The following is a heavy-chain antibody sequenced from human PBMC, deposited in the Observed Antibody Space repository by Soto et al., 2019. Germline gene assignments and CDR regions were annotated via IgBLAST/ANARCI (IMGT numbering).Heavy chain of an antibody. CDR3: ARDSSRGFYYFDY. V-gene: IGHV4-31*11. D-gene: IGHD6-19*01. CDR1: GGSISSGGYY. CDR2: IYYSGST. Sequence: PSETLSLTCAVSGGSISSGGYYWSWIRQHPGKGLEWIGFIYYSGSTYYNPSLRSRVTISVDTSTNDFSLKMSSVTAADTAVYYCARDSSRGFYYFDYWGQGTLVTSPQ. J-gene: IGHJ4*02.